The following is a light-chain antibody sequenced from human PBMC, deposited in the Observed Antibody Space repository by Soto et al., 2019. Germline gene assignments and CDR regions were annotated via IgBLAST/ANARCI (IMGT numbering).Light chain of an antibody. CDR1: SSDVGGYNY. CDR3: STYTDKTYI. Sequence: QSVLTQPASVSGSPGQSITISCTGTSSDVGGYNYVSWYQQHPGRAPKLVIYEVSYRPSRVSNRFSGSKSGKTASLTISGLQAEDEAEYFCSTYTDKTYIFGSGTKVTVL. CDR2: EVS. V-gene: IGLV2-14*01. J-gene: IGLJ1*01.